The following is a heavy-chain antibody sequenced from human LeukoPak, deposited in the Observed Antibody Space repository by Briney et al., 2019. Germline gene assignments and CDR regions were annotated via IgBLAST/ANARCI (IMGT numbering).Heavy chain of an antibody. CDR2: IYYSGST. V-gene: IGHV4-30-4*08. D-gene: IGHD6-19*01. CDR3: QGYSSGWSVFGYAFDI. CDR1: GGSISSGDYY. J-gene: IGHJ3*02. Sequence: SETLSLTCTVSGGSISSGDYYWSWIRQPPGKGPEWIGYIYYSGSTYYNPSLKSRVTISVDTSKNQFSLKLSSVTAADTAVYYCQGYSSGWSVFGYAFDIWGQGTMVTVSS.